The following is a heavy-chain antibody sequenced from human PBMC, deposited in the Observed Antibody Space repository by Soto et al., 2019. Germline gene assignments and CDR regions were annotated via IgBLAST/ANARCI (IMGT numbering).Heavy chain of an antibody. Sequence: PSETLSLTCTASGDTISSSYCSWIRQPPGKGLEWIGYIYYSGSTNYNPSLKSRVTISVDTSKNQFSLKLSSVTAADTAVYYCARALLSGWNAYYFDYWGQGTLVTVSS. CDR2: IYYSGST. D-gene: IGHD6-19*01. CDR1: GDTISSSY. J-gene: IGHJ4*02. CDR3: ARALLSGWNAYYFDY. V-gene: IGHV4-59*01.